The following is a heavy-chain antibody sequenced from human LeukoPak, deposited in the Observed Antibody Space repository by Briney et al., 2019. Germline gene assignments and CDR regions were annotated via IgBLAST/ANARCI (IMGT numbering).Heavy chain of an antibody. CDR3: ARDLEGSGSFYRPSYDY. V-gene: IGHV3-30*02. CDR2: IRFDGSYK. CDR1: GFTFNSYG. D-gene: IGHD3-10*01. J-gene: IGHJ4*02. Sequence: GGSLRLSCAASGFTFNSYGMHWVRQAPGKGLEWVAFIRFDGSYKDYADSVKGRFTISRDKSKNSLYLQMNSLRAEDTAVYYCARDLEGSGSFYRPSYDYWGQGTLVTVSS.